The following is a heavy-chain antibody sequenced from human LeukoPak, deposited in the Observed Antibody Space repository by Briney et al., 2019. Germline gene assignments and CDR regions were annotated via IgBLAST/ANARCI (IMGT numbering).Heavy chain of an antibody. V-gene: IGHV3-21*01. CDR2: IGSRGDFI. D-gene: IGHD3-9*01. Sequence: PGGSLRLSCAASGFTFSSHFLNWVRQAPGRGLEWVSSIGSRGDFIYYADSVRGRFTISRDNAKNSLYLQMNSLRAEDTAVYYCARERYSTIQNDGLDVWGQGTMVTASS. J-gene: IGHJ3*01. CDR1: GFTFSSHF. CDR3: ARERYSTIQNDGLDV.